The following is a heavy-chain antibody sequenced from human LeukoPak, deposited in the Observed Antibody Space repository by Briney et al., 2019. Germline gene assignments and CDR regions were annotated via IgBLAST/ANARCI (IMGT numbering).Heavy chain of an antibody. D-gene: IGHD3-22*01. J-gene: IGHJ4*02. Sequence: KPGGSLRLSCAASGFTFSDYYMSWIRQAPGKGLEWVSYISSSGSTIYYADSVKGRFTISRDNSKNTLYLQMNSLRTEDTAVYYCAKDVLSPVAGDYCDSSAFDYWGQGSLVTVSS. CDR1: GFTFSDYY. CDR2: ISSSGSTI. CDR3: AKDVLSPVAGDYCDSSAFDY. V-gene: IGHV3-11*04.